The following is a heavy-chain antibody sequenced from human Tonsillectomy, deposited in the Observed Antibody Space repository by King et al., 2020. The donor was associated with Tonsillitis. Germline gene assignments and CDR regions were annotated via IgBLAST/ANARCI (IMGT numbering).Heavy chain of an antibody. V-gene: IGHV3-20*04. Sequence: VQLVESGGGVVRPGGSLRLSCVASGLNFGDYGMHWVRQAPGKGLEWVSGIHWSGDTTGYADSVRGRFTISRDNARNSLYLQMNSLRAEDTALYYWAKGDYGDSNPLDYWGQGTLVAVSS. D-gene: IGHD4-17*01. CDR1: GLNFGDYG. CDR2: IHWSGDTT. J-gene: IGHJ4*02. CDR3: AKGDYGDSNPLDY.